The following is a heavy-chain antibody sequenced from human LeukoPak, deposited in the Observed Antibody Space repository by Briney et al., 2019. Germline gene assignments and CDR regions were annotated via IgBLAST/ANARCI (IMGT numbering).Heavy chain of an antibody. CDR1: GGSFISDY. J-gene: IGHJ4*02. Sequence: SETPSLTCTVSGGSFISDYWNWIRQPPGKGLEWIGYVYYSGSTNYNPSLKSRVTISVDTSKNQFSLKLSSVTAADTAVYYCARGGLTTVDYWGQGTLVTVSS. CDR2: VYYSGST. D-gene: IGHD4-17*01. CDR3: ARGGLTTVDY. V-gene: IGHV4-59*01.